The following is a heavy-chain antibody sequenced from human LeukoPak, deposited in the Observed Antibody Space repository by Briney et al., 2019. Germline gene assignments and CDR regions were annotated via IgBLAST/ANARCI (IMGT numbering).Heavy chain of an antibody. Sequence: HTGGSLRLSCAASGFTFSSYAMSWVRQAPGKGLEWVSAISGSGGSTYYADSVKGRFTISRGNSKNTLYLQMNSLRAEDTAVYYCAKDGSSWYHTYFDYWGQGTLVTVSS. CDR2: ISGSGGST. CDR1: GFTFSSYA. CDR3: AKDGSSWYHTYFDY. D-gene: IGHD6-13*01. J-gene: IGHJ4*02. V-gene: IGHV3-23*01.